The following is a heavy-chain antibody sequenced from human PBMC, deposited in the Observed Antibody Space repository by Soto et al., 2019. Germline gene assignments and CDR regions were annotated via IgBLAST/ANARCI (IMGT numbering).Heavy chain of an antibody. CDR2: IYYSGST. CDR1: GGSISSGGYY. Sequence: QVQLQESGPGLVKPSQTLSLTCTVSGGSISSGGYYWSWIRQHPGKGLEWIGYIYYSGSTYYNPSLKSRVTRSXXTXKXXFSLKLSSVTAAGTAVYYCARLGYCSGGSCYSVDYWGQGTLVTVSS. V-gene: IGHV4-31*03. J-gene: IGHJ4*02. CDR3: ARLGYCSGGSCYSVDY. D-gene: IGHD2-15*01.